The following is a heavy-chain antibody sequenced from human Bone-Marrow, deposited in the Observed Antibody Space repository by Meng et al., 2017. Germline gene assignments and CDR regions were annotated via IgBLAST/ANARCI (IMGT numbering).Heavy chain of an antibody. CDR3: ARAYYGSGSYYQN. CDR2: INHSGST. J-gene: IGHJ4*02. Sequence: QGRLQQWGAGRLNPSGTLSLTCAVYGGSFSGYYWSWIRQPPGKGLEWIGEINHSGSTNYTPSLKSRVTISVDTSKNQFSLKLSSVTAADTAVYYCARAYYGSGSYYQNWGQGTLVTVSS. CDR1: GGSFSGYY. V-gene: IGHV4-34*01. D-gene: IGHD3-10*01.